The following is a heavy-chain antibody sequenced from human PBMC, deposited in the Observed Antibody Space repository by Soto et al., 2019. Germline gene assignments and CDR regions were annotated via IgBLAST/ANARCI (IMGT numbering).Heavy chain of an antibody. CDR1: GYSFTSYW. D-gene: IGHD5-12*01. J-gene: IGHJ6*02. V-gene: IGHV5-10-1*01. CDR3: ARQPVATRRDYYYYGMDV. CDR2: IDPSDSYT. Sequence: PXESLKISCKGSGYSFTSYWISWVRQIPGKGLEWMGRIDPSDSYTNYSPSFQGHVTISADKSISTAYLQWSSLKASDTAMYYCARQPVATRRDYYYYGMDVWGQGTTVTVSS.